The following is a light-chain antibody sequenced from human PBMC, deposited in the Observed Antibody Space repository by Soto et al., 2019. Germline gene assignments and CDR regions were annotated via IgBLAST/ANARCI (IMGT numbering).Light chain of an antibody. CDR1: QSVGSN. J-gene: IGKJ2*01. Sequence: EIVMTQSPATLSVSPGERATLSCMASQSVGSNLAWYQQKPGQAPRLLIYGASTRETGIPARFSGSGSGTEFTLTISSLQSEDFAVYYCQQYNNWPPLYTFGQGTKLEIK. CDR2: GAS. CDR3: QQYNNWPPLYT. V-gene: IGKV3-15*01.